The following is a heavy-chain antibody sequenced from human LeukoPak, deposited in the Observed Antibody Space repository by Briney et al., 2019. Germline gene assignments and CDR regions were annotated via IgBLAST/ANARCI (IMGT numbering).Heavy chain of an antibody. CDR2: ISGSGGST. V-gene: IGHV3-23*01. CDR3: AKSPLNGDNYFDF. D-gene: IGHD2-8*01. J-gene: IGHJ4*02. CDR1: GFTFSSYG. Sequence: GGSLRLSCAASGFTFSSYGMSWVRQAPGKRLEWVSAISGSGGSTYYADSVKGRFTISRDNSKKSLYLQINSLTTEDTAFYYCAKSPLNGDNYFDFWGQGTLVTVSS.